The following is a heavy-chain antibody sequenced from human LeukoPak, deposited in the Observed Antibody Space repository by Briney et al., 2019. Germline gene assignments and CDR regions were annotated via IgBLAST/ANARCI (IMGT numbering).Heavy chain of an antibody. D-gene: IGHD2-15*01. Sequence: PGGSLRLSCAASGFTFSSYGMHWVRQAPGKGLEWVAVIWYDGSNKYYADSVKGRFTISRDNSKNMLYLQMNSLRAEDTAVYYCARDLPYCSGGSCYSPDSFDYWGQGTLVTVSS. CDR1: GFTFSSYG. V-gene: IGHV3-33*01. J-gene: IGHJ4*02. CDR3: ARDLPYCSGGSCYSPDSFDY. CDR2: IWYDGSNK.